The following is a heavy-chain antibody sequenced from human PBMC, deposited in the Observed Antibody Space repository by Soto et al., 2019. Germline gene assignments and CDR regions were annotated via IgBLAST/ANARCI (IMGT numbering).Heavy chain of an antibody. CDR2: IYYSGST. CDR1: GASISSYY. Sequence: SETLSLTCTVSGASISSYYWSWIRQPPGKGLEWIGYIYYSGSTNYNPSLKSRVSTSVDTSKNQLSLKLSSVTAADTAVYYCAKSLVAPRGISYYYYYMDVWGKGTTVTVSS. J-gene: IGHJ6*03. V-gene: IGHV4-59*01. CDR3: AKSLVAPRGISYYYYYMDV. D-gene: IGHD5-12*01.